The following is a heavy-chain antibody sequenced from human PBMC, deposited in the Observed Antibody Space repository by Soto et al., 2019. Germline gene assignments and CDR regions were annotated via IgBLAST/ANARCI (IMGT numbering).Heavy chain of an antibody. J-gene: IGHJ6*02. CDR1: GGTFSSYA. D-gene: IGHD3-22*01. CDR3: ARGRTYYYDSSGYYALNYYYYYGMDV. Sequence: SVKVSCKASGGTFSSYAISWVRQAPGQGLEWMGGIIPIFGTANYAQKFQGRVTITADESTSTAYMELSSLRSEDTAVYYCARGRTYYYDSSGYYALNYYYYYGMDVWGQGXTVTVSS. CDR2: IIPIFGTA. V-gene: IGHV1-69*13.